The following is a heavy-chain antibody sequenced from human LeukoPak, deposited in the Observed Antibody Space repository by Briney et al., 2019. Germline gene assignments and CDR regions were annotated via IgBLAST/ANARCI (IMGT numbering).Heavy chain of an antibody. CDR3: AKEANYDFWSGYYTGGGRDDY. V-gene: IGHV3-7*03. CDR1: GFGFATFW. Sequence: GGSLRLSCAASGFGFATFWMTWVRQAPGKGLEWVANIDHDGRETHYLDSVKGRFTISRDNAKNVLYLQMNSLRVEDMAVYYCAKEANYDFWSGYYTGGGRDDYWGQGILVTVSS. J-gene: IGHJ4*02. D-gene: IGHD3-3*01. CDR2: IDHDGRET.